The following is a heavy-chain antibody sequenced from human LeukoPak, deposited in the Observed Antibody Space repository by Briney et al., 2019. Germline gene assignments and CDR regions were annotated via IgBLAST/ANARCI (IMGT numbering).Heavy chain of an antibody. CDR3: AREWGYSSGWYAGSHDAFDI. V-gene: IGHV3-23*01. CDR2: ISGSGVRT. CDR1: GFIFSSYA. J-gene: IGHJ3*02. Sequence: GGSLRLSCAASGFIFSSYAMSWVRQAPGKGLEWVSAISGSGVRTYYTDSVKGRFTISRDNSKNTLYLQMNSLRAEDTAVYYCAREWGYSSGWYAGSHDAFDIWGQGTMVTVSS. D-gene: IGHD6-19*01.